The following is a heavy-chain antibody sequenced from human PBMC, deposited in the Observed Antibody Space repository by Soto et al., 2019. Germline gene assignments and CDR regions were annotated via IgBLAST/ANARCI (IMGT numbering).Heavy chain of an antibody. D-gene: IGHD7-27*01. CDR1: GFTFSIFA. Sequence: GGSLRLSCAASGFTFSIFAMSWVRQSPGKGLEWVSTISGSGGSTYYADAVKGRFTISRDNSMGTLYLQMKSLRVEDTAIYYCAKEVSLGSTVDLGYWGKGALVTVSS. CDR2: ISGSGGST. V-gene: IGHV3-23*01. J-gene: IGHJ4*02. CDR3: AKEVSLGSTVDLGY.